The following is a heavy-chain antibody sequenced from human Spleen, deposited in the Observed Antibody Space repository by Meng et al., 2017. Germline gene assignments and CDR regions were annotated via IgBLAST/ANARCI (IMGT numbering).Heavy chain of an antibody. V-gene: IGHV3-7*01. Sequence: GESLKISCAGSGLTFSSHWMSWVRQAPGKGLEWVANIKQDGTETDYVDSVKGRFTITRDNAKNSIYLKMNSLRAEDTAVYYCATRPPDSAWYGVFDYWGQGTLVTVSS. J-gene: IGHJ4*02. CDR2: IKQDGTET. D-gene: IGHD6-13*01. CDR3: ATRPPDSAWYGVFDY. CDR1: GLTFSSHW.